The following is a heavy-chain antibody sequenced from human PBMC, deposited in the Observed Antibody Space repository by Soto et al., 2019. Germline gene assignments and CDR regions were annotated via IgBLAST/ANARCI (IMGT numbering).Heavy chain of an antibody. CDR3: ANGDPAAGPAQH. CDR1: GFSFSNYG. D-gene: IGHD6-25*01. Sequence: PGGSLRLSCAASGFSFSNYGMHWVRQAPGEGLDWVATISYDGSNKYYGDSVKGRFTISRDNSREMFYLQMDGLRVADTAVYYCANGDPAAGPAQHWGQGTQVTVSS. V-gene: IGHV3-30*18. J-gene: IGHJ1*01. CDR2: ISYDGSNK.